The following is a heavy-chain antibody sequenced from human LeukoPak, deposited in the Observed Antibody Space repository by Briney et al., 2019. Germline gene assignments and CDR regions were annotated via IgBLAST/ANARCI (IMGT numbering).Heavy chain of an antibody. Sequence: PSETLSLTCTVSGGSISSGSYYWGWIGPPAGKGWEWIGRIYTSGSTNYNPSLKSRVTISVDTSKNQFSLKLSSVTAADTAVYYCARDGLWFGEQMYLDAFDIWGQGTMVTVSS. D-gene: IGHD3-10*01. J-gene: IGHJ3*02. CDR3: ARDGLWFGEQMYLDAFDI. CDR2: IYTSGST. V-gene: IGHV4-61*02. CDR1: GGSISSGSYY.